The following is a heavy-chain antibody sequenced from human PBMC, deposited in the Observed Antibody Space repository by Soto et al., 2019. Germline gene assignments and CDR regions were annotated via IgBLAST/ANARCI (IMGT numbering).Heavy chain of an antibody. V-gene: IGHV3-48*01. CDR1: GFTFGGYA. Sequence: GGSLRLSCGASGFTFGGYAVSWVRQAPGKGLEWVSYISPSSDGIHYAGSVRGRFTISRDNAKNSLYLQMNSLRAEDTAVYYCARGRGQWLDAFDIWGQGTMVTVSS. D-gene: IGHD6-19*01. CDR2: ISPSSDGI. J-gene: IGHJ3*02. CDR3: ARGRGQWLDAFDI.